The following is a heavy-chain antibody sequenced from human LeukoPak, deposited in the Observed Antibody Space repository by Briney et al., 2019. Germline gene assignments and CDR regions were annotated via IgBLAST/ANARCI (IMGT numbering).Heavy chain of an antibody. D-gene: IGHD3-10*01. CDR2: ISYDGGNK. V-gene: IGHV3-30*04. CDR3: AREASVRVRGVTIMFWGEAEDWFDP. CDR1: GFTFSSFA. J-gene: IGHJ5*02. Sequence: QSGGSLRLSCAASGFTFSSFAMHWVRQAPGKGLEWVALISYDGGNKYYAASVKGRFTISRDNSKNTLYLQMNSLRAEDTAIYYCAREASVRVRGVTIMFWGEAEDWFDPWGQGTLVTVSS.